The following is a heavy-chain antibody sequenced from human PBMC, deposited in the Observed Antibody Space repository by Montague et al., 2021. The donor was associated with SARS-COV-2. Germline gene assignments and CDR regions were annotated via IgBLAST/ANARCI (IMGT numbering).Heavy chain of an antibody. CDR1: GFSLSTSGMC. CDR3: ARGPSDTYYYNGMDV. V-gene: IGHV2-70*11. Sequence: PALVKPTQTLTLTCTFSGFSLSTSGMCMTWIRQPPGKALEWLTRIYWDGDKYYNTSLKSRLTISKDTSKNLVVLTMTNMDPVDTATYYCARGPSDTYYYNGMDVWGRGTTVTVSS. J-gene: IGHJ6*02. CDR2: IYWDGDK.